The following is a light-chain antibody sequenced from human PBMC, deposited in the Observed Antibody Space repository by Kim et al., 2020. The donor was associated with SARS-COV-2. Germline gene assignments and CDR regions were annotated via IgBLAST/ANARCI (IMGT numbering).Light chain of an antibody. CDR3: AAWDDSLLRV. CDR1: SSNIESNY. CDR2: RND. J-gene: IGLJ3*02. V-gene: IGLV1-47*01. Sequence: QSVLTQPPSASGTPGQTVTISCSGSSSNIESNYVYWYQQFPGMAPKLLIFRNDRRPPGVPDRFSGSKSGTSVSLAISGLRSDDEADYYCAAWDDSLLRVFGGGTQLTVL.